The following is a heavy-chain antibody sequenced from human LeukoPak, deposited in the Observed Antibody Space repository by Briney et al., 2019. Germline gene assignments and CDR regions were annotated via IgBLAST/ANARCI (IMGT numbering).Heavy chain of an antibody. D-gene: IGHD5/OR15-5a*01. Sequence: GGSLRLSCAASEFSVGSNYMTWVRQAPGKGLEWVSLIYSGGSTYYADSVKGRFTISRDNSKNTLYLQMNSLRAEDTAVYYCARQKYLRGPDVEYFDYWGQGTLVTVSS. V-gene: IGHV3-66*04. CDR3: ARQKYLRGPDVEYFDY. CDR2: IYSGGST. J-gene: IGHJ4*02. CDR1: EFSVGSNY.